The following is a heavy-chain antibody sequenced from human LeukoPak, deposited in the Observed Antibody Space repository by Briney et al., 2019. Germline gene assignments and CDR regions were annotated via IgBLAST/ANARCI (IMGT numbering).Heavy chain of an antibody. D-gene: IGHD5-12*01. V-gene: IGHV4-39*07. Sequence: SETLSLTCTVSGSSISSSSYYWSWIRQPPGKGLEWIGEINHSGSTNYNPSLKSRVTISVDTSKNQFSLKLTSVTAADTAVYYCARGGYSGYDRGGRRWFDPWGQGTLVTVSS. CDR2: INHSGST. J-gene: IGHJ5*02. CDR1: GSSISSSSYY. CDR3: ARGGYSGYDRGGRRWFDP.